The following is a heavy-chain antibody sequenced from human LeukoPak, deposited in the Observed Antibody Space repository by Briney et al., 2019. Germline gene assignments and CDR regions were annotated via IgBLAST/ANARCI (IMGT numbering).Heavy chain of an antibody. CDR3: AKHLTAVAASPVFDY. CDR1: GFTFSSYA. D-gene: IGHD2-15*01. Sequence: PGGSLRLSCAASGFTFSSYAMSWVRQAPGKGLEWVSGISGSGGSTYYADSVKGRFTISRDNSKNTLYLQMNSLRAEDTAVYYCAKHLTAVAASPVFDYWGQGTLVTVSS. J-gene: IGHJ4*02. V-gene: IGHV3-23*01. CDR2: ISGSGGST.